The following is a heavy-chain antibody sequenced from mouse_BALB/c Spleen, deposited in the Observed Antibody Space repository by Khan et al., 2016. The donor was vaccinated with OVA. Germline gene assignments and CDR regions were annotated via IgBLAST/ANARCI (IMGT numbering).Heavy chain of an antibody. CDR3: ARGSGNSRFAY. CDR2: ISTYYGDS. D-gene: IGHD1-3*01. J-gene: IGHJ3*01. V-gene: IGHV1S137*01. CDR1: GYTFTDYA. Sequence: QVQLKQSGAELVSPGVSVKISCKGSGYTFTDYAMHWVKQSHAKSLEWIGVISTYYGDSDYNQKFKGKATMTVDKSSSTAYMELARLTSEDSAIYYCARGSGNSRFAYWGQGTLVTVSA.